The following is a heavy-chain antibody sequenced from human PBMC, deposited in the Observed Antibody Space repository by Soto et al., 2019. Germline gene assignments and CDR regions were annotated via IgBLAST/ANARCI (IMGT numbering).Heavy chain of an antibody. D-gene: IGHD3-10*01. Sequence: QVQLQQWGAGLLKPSETLSLSCAVYGGYFNDNYYTWFRQPPGKGLEWIGEISRSGTTKYIPSLKSRASISFDTSKTHVALKVTSVTAADTAVYYCATSLWFGTQVELWGQGARVTVSS. CDR3: ATSLWFGTQVEL. J-gene: IGHJ5*02. CDR2: ISRSGTT. CDR1: GGYFNDNY. V-gene: IGHV4-34*01.